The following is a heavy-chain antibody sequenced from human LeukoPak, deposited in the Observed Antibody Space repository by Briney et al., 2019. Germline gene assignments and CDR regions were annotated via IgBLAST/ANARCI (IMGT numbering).Heavy chain of an antibody. J-gene: IGHJ4*02. V-gene: IGHV4-39*01. CDR1: GGSISSSSYY. CDR3: ARPGYSSGWYEVDY. Sequence: SETLSLTCTVSGGSISSSSYYWGWIRQPPGKGLEWIGSIYYSGSTYYNPSLKSRVTISVDTSKNQFSLKLGSVTAADTAVYYCARPGYSSGWYEVDYWGQGTLVTVSS. D-gene: IGHD6-19*01. CDR2: IYYSGST.